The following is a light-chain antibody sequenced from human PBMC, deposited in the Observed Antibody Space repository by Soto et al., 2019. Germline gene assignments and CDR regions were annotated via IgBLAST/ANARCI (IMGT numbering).Light chain of an antibody. CDR2: DVS. CDR3: SSSTSSSTHYV. V-gene: IGLV2-14*01. Sequence: SALTQPASVSGSPGQSITISCTGTSSDVGGYNYVSWYQQHPGKAPKLMIYDVSNRPSGVSNRFSGSKSGNTASLTISGLQAEDEADYYCSSSTSSSTHYVFGTGTKVTVL. CDR1: SSDVGGYNY. J-gene: IGLJ1*01.